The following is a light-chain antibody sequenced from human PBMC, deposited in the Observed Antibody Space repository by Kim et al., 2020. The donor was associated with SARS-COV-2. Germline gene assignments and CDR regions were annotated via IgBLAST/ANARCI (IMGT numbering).Light chain of an antibody. CDR2: LNSDGSH. CDR1: SGHSSYA. CDR3: QAWDTGVQGV. J-gene: IGLJ3*02. V-gene: IGLV4-69*01. Sequence: QLVLTQSPSASASLGASVKLTCTLSSGHSSYAIAWHQQQPEKGPRYLMKLNSDGSHRKGDGIPDRFSVSSSGAERYLTISSLQSEDEADYYCQAWDTGVQGVFGGGTQLTVL.